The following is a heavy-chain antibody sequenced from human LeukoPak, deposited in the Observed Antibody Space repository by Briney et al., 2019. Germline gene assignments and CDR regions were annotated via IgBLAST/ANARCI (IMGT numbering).Heavy chain of an antibody. V-gene: IGHV4-59*01. CDR1: GGSISSYY. CDR3: ARVRYSGYDSLGQDVSDI. Sequence: SETLSLTCTVSGGSISSYYWSWIRQPPGKGLEWIGYIYNSGSTNYNPSLKSQIIISVDTSKNQFSLNLSSVTAADTAVYYCARVRYSGYDSLGQDVSDIWGQGTMVTVSS. J-gene: IGHJ3*02. D-gene: IGHD5-12*01. CDR2: IYNSGST.